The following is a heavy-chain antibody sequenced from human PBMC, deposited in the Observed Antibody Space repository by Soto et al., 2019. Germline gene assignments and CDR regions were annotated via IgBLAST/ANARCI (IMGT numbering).Heavy chain of an antibody. D-gene: IGHD4-17*01. Sequence: GSLRLPCAFSGFSISDYYMIWIRRAPGKRLERLSYVNKEGTTTYYTDPVRGRFTIYRNNAKNSLFPHINSLRAEDTAVYYWVIGHTTVTAGYWGPGTLVTVSS. CDR1: GFSISDYY. J-gene: IGHJ4*02. CDR2: VNKEGTTT. CDR3: VIGHTTVTAGY. V-gene: IGHV3-11*01.